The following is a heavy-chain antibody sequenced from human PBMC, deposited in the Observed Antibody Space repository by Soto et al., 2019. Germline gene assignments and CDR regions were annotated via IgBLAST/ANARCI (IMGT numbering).Heavy chain of an antibody. J-gene: IGHJ3*02. CDR3: ARWKSPRITIFGVVIGGSSEAFDI. V-gene: IGHV1-18*01. Sequence: ASVKGSCKASGYTFTSYGISWVRQAPGQGLEWMGWISAYNGNTNYAQKLQGRVTMTTDTSTSTAYMELRSLGSDDTAVYYCARWKSPRITIFGVVIGGSSEAFDIRGQGTMVTVS. CDR1: GYTFTSYG. CDR2: ISAYNGNT. D-gene: IGHD3-3*01.